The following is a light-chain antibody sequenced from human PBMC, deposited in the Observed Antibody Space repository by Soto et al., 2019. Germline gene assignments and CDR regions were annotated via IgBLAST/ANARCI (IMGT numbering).Light chain of an antibody. CDR2: GAS. Sequence: EIVVTQSPGTLSLSPGERATLSCRASHSVSSSYLAWYQQKPDQAPRLLIYGASSRATGIPDRFSGSGSGTDFTLTISRLEPEDFAVYYCQQFDTSPPSTFGQGTRLEIK. CDR3: QQFDTSPPST. CDR1: HSVSSSY. V-gene: IGKV3-20*01. J-gene: IGKJ5*01.